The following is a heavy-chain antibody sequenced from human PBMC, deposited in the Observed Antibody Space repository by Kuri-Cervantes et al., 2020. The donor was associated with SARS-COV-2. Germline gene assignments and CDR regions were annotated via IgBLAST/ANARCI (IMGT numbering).Heavy chain of an antibody. CDR3: ARGSDYYDSSGYYYVYYYFDY. D-gene: IGHD3-22*01. CDR1: GGSFRGYY. J-gene: IGHJ4*02. Sequence: SDTLSLTCAVYGGSFRGYYWRGIRQPPGKGLEWIGKINHSGSTNYNPSLKSRVNISVDTSKNQFSLKLSSVTAADTAVYSCARGSDYYDSSGYYYVYYYFDYWGQGTLVTVSS. CDR2: INHSGST. V-gene: IGHV4-34*01.